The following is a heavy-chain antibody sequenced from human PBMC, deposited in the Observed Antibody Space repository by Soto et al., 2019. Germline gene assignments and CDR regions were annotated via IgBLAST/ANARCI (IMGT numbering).Heavy chain of an antibody. Sequence: ASVKVSCKASGYTFTSYAMHWVRQAPGQRLEWMGWINAGNGNTKYSQKFQGRVTITRDTSASTAYMELSSLRSEDTAVYYCARDNWNYLSDNYFDYWGQGTLVTVSS. V-gene: IGHV1-3*01. J-gene: IGHJ4*02. CDR2: INAGNGNT. D-gene: IGHD1-7*01. CDR1: GYTFTSYA. CDR3: ARDNWNYLSDNYFDY.